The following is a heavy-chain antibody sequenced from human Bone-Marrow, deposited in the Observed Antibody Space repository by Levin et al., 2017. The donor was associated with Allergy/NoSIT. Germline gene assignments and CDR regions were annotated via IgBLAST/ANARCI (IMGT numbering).Heavy chain of an antibody. CDR3: ARDQAVGAQLVFFDY. J-gene: IGHJ4*02. CDR2: IYYSGST. V-gene: IGHV4-59*01. CDR1: GGSISSYY. Sequence: SETLSLTCTVSGGSISSYYWSWIRQPPGKGLEWIGYIYYSGSTNYNPSLKSRVTISVDTSKNQFSLKLSSVTAADTAVYYCARDQAVGAQLVFFDYWGQGTLVTVSS. D-gene: IGHD6-13*01.